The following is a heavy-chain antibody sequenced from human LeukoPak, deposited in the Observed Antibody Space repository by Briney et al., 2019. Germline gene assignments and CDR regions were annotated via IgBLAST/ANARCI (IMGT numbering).Heavy chain of an antibody. J-gene: IGHJ4*02. Sequence: RGSLRLSSAASVFTFSIYSTSCGRHGPQEGREWGSSISSSMRYIYYAHSVKGRFTISTDTAKNSLYLQMNRLRAEDTAVYYCARDPYYDSAYWGQGTLVTVSS. V-gene: IGHV3-21*01. CDR1: VFTFSIYS. CDR3: ARDPYYDSAY. CDR2: ISSSMRYI. D-gene: IGHD3-22*01.